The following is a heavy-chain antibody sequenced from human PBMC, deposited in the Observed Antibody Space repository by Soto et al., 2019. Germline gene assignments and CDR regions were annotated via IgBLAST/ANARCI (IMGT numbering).Heavy chain of an antibody. CDR1: GGSISSYY. Sequence: SETLSLTCTVSGGSISSYYWSWIRQPPGKGLEWIGYIYYSGSTNYNPSLKSRVTISVDTSKNQFSLKLNSMTNMDPVDTATYYCAHRQAQGIGLAGTFDSWGQGTLVTVSS. D-gene: IGHD6-19*01. J-gene: IGHJ4*02. V-gene: IGHV4-59*01. CDR2: IYYSGST. CDR3: AHRQAQGIGLAGTFDS.